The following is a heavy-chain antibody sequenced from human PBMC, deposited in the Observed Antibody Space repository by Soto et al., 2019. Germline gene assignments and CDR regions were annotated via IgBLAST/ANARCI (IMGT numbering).Heavy chain of an antibody. CDR2: ISSSSSTI. CDR3: ARDSAWDSSSWSGLVSYYYYGMDV. Sequence: GGSLRLSCAASGFTFSSYSMYWVRQAPGKGVEWVSYISSSSSTIYYADSVKGRFTISRDNAKNSLYLQMNSLRDEDTAVYYCARDSAWDSSSWSGLVSYYYYGMDVWGQGT. CDR1: GFTFSSYS. V-gene: IGHV3-48*02. D-gene: IGHD6-13*01. J-gene: IGHJ6*02.